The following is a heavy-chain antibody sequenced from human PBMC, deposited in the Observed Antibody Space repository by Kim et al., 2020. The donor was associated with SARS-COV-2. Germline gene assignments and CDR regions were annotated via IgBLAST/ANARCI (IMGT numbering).Heavy chain of an antibody. CDR2: IWYDGSNK. Sequence: GGSLRLSCAASGFTFSSYGMHWVRQAPGKGLEWVAVIWYDGSNKYYADSVKGRFTISRDNSKNTLYLQMNSLRAEDTAVYYCARGLIVVANYFDYWGQGTLGTVSS. CDR1: GFTFSSYG. J-gene: IGHJ4*02. CDR3: ARGLIVVANYFDY. V-gene: IGHV3-33*01. D-gene: IGHD3-22*01.